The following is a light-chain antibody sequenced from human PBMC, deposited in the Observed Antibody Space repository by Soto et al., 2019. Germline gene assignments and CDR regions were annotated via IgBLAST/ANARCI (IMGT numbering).Light chain of an antibody. CDR3: CSFALRSTVI. CDR2: EGG. J-gene: IGLJ2*01. Sequence: QSVLTQPASVSGSPGQSITISCTGTSSDVGNYNLVSWYQQYPGKAPKLMIYEGGKRPSGVSNRFSGSKSGDTASLTISGLQAEDEADYYCCSFALRSTVIFGGGTQLTVL. CDR1: SSDVGNYNL. V-gene: IGLV2-23*01.